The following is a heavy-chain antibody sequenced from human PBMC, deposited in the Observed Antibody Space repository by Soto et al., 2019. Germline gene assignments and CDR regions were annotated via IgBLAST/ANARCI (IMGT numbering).Heavy chain of an antibody. J-gene: IGHJ4*02. CDR1: GGSFSSSNYY. CDR2: IFYGGGSGVA. D-gene: IGHD4-17*01. CDR3: ARRGGGDSLFDS. Sequence: SETLSLTCTVFGGSFSSSNYYWGWIRQSPGKGLGWIGNIFYGGGSGVAYYSPSLKSRVTISVDTSKNQFSLNMRSLTAADTAVYFCARRGGGDSLFDSWGQGKLVTVS. V-gene: IGHV4-39*01.